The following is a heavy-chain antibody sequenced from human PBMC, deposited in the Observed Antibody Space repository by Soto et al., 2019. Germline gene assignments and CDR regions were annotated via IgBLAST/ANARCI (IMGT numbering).Heavy chain of an antibody. J-gene: IGHJ4*02. V-gene: IGHV1-3*05. Sequence: QVQLVQSGAEEKKPGASVKVSCKASGYTFTSYAMHWVRQAPGQRLEWMGWINAGNGNTKYSQKFQGRVTITRDTXASSADRELSRLRSEDPAVYYFARVPAWVTARFASWGQGTLVTASS. CDR1: GYTFTSYA. D-gene: IGHD2-21*02. CDR3: ARVPAWVTARFAS. CDR2: INAGNGNT.